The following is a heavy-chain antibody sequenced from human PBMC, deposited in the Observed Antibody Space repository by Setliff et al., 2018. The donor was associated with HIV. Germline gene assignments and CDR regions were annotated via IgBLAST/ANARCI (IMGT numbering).Heavy chain of an antibody. CDR2: IYYSGNT. CDR3: ARRVILSYGYYFDY. J-gene: IGHJ4*02. V-gene: IGHV4-38-2*01. CDR1: GYSISDGYY. D-gene: IGHD3-16*02. Sequence: SETLSLTCAVSGYSISDGYYWGWLRQPPGKGLEWIGSIYYSGNTYYNPSLKSRVTISVDTSKNQFSLKLSSVTAADTAVYHCARRVILSYGYYFDYWGQGTLVTVSS.